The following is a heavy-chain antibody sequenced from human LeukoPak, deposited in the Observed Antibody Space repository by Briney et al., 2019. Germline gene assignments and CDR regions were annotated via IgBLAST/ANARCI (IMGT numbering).Heavy chain of an antibody. Sequence: SVKVSCKASGGAFSSYAISWVRQAPGQGLEWMGRIIPILGIANYAQKLQGRVTITADKSTSTAYMELSSLRSEDTAVYYCARPVAGYYYGMDVWGQGTTVTVSS. J-gene: IGHJ6*02. D-gene: IGHD6-19*01. CDR3: ARPVAGYYYGMDV. CDR2: IIPILGIA. CDR1: GGAFSSYA. V-gene: IGHV1-69*04.